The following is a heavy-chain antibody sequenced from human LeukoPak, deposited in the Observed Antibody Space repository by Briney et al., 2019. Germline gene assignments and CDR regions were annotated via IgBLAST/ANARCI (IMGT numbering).Heavy chain of an antibody. CDR1: GFSFSYYS. CDR2: ISSSSSYI. D-gene: IGHD5-24*01. Sequence: GGSLRLSCAGSGFSFSYYSMNWVRQAPGKGLEWVSSISSSSSYIYYADSLKGRFTISRDNAKNSLYLQMNSLRAEDTALYYCARESGNGYNLYLDYWGQGTLVTVSS. J-gene: IGHJ4*02. V-gene: IGHV3-21*04. CDR3: ARESGNGYNLYLDY.